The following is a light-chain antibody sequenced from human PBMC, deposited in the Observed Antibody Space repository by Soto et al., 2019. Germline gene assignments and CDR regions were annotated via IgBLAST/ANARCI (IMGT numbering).Light chain of an antibody. J-gene: IGKJ5*01. CDR1: QSLLHITGETF. Sequence: DVVMTQTPLSLSVAPGQPSSISCKSSQSLLHITGETFLFWYLQKPGQSPQLLIYEVSTRVSGVPDRFSGSGSGTDFTLEISRVETDDVGIYYCMQSTQLHPTFGHGTRLEIK. CDR3: MQSTQLHPT. V-gene: IGKV2D-29*02. CDR2: EVS.